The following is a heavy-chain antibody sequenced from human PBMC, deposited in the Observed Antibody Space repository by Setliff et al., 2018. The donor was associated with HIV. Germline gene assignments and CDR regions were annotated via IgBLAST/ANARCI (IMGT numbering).Heavy chain of an antibody. J-gene: IGHJ5*02. V-gene: IGHV4-38-2*01. CDR3: ARVAAGTYGKGDWFDP. CDR1: DYSISSGYY. Sequence: SETLSLTCAVSDYSISSGYYWGWIRQPPGKGLEWIGSIYHSGSTYYNPSLKSRVTISVDKSKNQFSLKLTSVTAADTAVYYCARVAAGTYGKGDWFDPWGQGTLVTVSS. CDR2: IYHSGST. D-gene: IGHD3-10*01.